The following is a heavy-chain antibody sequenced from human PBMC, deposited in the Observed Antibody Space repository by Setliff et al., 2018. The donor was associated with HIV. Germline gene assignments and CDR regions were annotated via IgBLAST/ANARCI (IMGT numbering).Heavy chain of an antibody. CDR1: GFSFNTYN. D-gene: IGHD3-10*01. Sequence: GSLRLSCTASGFSFNTYNMNWVRHAPGKGLEWLSYISSSTTNIYYADSVRDRFTISRDNAKNSLYLQMNSLRFEDTAVYYCARGTQGSGKTPYDYWGQGTLVTVSS. CDR3: ARGTQGSGKTPYDY. J-gene: IGHJ4*02. CDR2: ISSSTTNI. V-gene: IGHV3-48*01.